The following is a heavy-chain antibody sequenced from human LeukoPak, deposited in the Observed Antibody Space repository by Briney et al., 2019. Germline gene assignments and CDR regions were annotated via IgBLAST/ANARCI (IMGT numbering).Heavy chain of an antibody. CDR3: ASYGDYLPFDY. Sequence: SETLSLTCTVSGYSISSGYYWGWIRQPPGKGLEWIGSIYHSGSTYYNPSLKSRVTISVDTSRNQFSLKLSSVTAADTAVYYCASYGDYLPFDYWGQGTLVTVSS. D-gene: IGHD4-17*01. CDR2: IYHSGST. J-gene: IGHJ4*02. CDR1: GYSISSGYY. V-gene: IGHV4-38-2*02.